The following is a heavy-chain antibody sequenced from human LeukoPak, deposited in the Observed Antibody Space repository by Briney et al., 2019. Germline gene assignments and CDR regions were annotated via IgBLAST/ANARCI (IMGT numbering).Heavy chain of an antibody. CDR1: GFTFSSYA. J-gene: IGHJ3*02. Sequence: GGSLRLSCAASGFTFSSYAMSWVRQAPGKGLEWVSVIYSGGSTYYADSVKGRFTISRHNSKNTLYLQMNSLRAEDTAVYYCARDVLGNAFDIWGQGTMVTVSS. V-gene: IGHV3-53*04. D-gene: IGHD6-6*01. CDR2: IYSGGST. CDR3: ARDVLGNAFDI.